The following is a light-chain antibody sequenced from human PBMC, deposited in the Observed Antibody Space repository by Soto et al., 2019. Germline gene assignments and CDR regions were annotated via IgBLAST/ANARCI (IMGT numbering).Light chain of an antibody. CDR3: QHYSSFWT. CDR1: QSISTS. Sequence: DIQMTQSPSTLSASVGDRVTITCRASQSISTSLAWYQQKAGKAPKLLIYKTSRLESGVPSRFSGSGSGTEFTLTISRLQPDDFATYYFQHYSSFWTFGQGTKVEAK. V-gene: IGKV1-5*03. CDR2: KTS. J-gene: IGKJ1*01.